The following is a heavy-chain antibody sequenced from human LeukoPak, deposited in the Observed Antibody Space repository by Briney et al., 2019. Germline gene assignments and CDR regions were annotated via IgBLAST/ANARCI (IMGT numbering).Heavy chain of an antibody. V-gene: IGHV3-11*04. CDR1: GFTFRDYY. CDR3: ARDPGFLAAHFDY. Sequence: PGGSLRLSCAASGFTFRDYYMSWIRQAPGKGLEWVSYISSSGSTIYYADSVKGRFTISRDNAKNSLYLQMNSLRAEDTAVYYCARDPGFLAAHFDYWGQGTLVTVSS. D-gene: IGHD2/OR15-2a*01. CDR2: ISSSGSTI. J-gene: IGHJ4*02.